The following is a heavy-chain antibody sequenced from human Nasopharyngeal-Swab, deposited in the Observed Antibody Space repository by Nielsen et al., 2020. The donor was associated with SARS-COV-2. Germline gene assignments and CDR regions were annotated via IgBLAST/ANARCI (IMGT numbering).Heavy chain of an antibody. Sequence: VRQAPGKGLEWVAVISYDGSNKYYADSVKGRFTISRDNSKNTLYLQMNSLRSEDTAVYYCVYGGKRNYWGQGTLVTVSS. CDR3: VYGGKRNY. J-gene: IGHJ4*02. CDR2: ISYDGSNK. V-gene: IGHV3-30-3*01. D-gene: IGHD4-23*01.